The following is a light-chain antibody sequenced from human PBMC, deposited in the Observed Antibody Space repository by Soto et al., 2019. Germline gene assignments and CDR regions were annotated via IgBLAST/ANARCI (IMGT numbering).Light chain of an antibody. J-gene: IGKJ5*01. CDR3: QKYNSVPVT. CDR2: SAS. Sequence: IQMTQSPSSLSASVGDRVTITCRASQDIRNYLAWYQQRPGTVPKLLIYSASTLQSGVPSRFSGSGSGTDFTLTISSLQPEDVATYYCQKYNSVPVTFGQETRLEIK. V-gene: IGKV1-27*01. CDR1: QDIRNY.